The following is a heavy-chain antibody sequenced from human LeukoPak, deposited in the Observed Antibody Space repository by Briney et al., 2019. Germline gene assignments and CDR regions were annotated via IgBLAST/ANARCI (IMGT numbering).Heavy chain of an antibody. J-gene: IGHJ4*02. V-gene: IGHV3-21*01. CDR1: GFTFSSYS. CDR2: ISRSGSYI. D-gene: IGHD2-15*01. CDR3: ARGHSGGSCYDY. Sequence: GGSLRLSCAASGFTFSSYSMNWVRQAPGKGLEWVSSISRSGSYIYYADSLKGRLTISRDNAKNSLYLQMNSLRAEDTAIYYCARGHSGGSCYDYWGQGTLVTVSS.